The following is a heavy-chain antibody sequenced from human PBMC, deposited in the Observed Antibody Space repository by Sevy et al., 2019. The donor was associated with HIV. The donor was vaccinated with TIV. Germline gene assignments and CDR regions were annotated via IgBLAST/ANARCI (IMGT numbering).Heavy chain of an antibody. V-gene: IGHV3-21*01. CDR1: GFTFSSYS. CDR3: ARSWEQQLHDAFDI. J-gene: IGHJ3*02. CDR2: ITSRSSYI. D-gene: IGHD6-13*01. Sequence: ASVKLSCAASGFTFSSYSMNWVRQAPGKGLEWVSSITSRSSYIYYADSVKGRFTISRDNAKNSLYLQMNSLRAEDTAVYYCARSWEQQLHDAFDIWGQGTMVTVSS.